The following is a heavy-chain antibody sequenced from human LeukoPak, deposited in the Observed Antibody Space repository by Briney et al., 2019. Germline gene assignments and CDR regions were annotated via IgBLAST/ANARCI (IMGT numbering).Heavy chain of an antibody. CDR1: GYSFTSYW. D-gene: IGHD3-3*01. V-gene: IGHV5-51*01. Sequence: GESLKISCKGSGYSFTSYWIGWVRQMPGKGLEWMGIIYPGDSDTRYSPSFQGQVTISADKSISTAYLQWSSLKASDTAMYYCARLTNDFWSGYLPHPTNYYYYYGMDVWGQGTTVTVSS. CDR2: IYPGDSDT. CDR3: ARLTNDFWSGYLPHPTNYYYYYGMDV. J-gene: IGHJ6*02.